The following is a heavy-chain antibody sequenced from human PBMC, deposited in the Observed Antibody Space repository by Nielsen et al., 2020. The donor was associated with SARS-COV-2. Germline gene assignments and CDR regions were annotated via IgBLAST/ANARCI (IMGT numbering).Heavy chain of an antibody. D-gene: IGHD3-22*01. CDR2: IDPSDSYT. CDR1: GYSFTSYW. Sequence: KVSCKGSGYSFTSYWISWVRQMPGKGLEWMGRIDPSDSYTNYSPSFQGHVTISADKSISTAYLQWSSLKASDTAMYYCARILNYYDSVPFDYWGQGTLVTVSS. CDR3: ARILNYYDSVPFDY. J-gene: IGHJ4*02. V-gene: IGHV5-10-1*01.